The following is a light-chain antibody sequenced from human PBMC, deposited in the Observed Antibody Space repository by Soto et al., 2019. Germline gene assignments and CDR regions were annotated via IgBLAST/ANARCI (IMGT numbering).Light chain of an antibody. CDR1: SSNIGSTT. CDR2: SND. V-gene: IGLV1-44*01. J-gene: IGLJ1*01. CDR3: AAWDDSLHGFL. Sequence: VLTQPPSASGTPGHRVTLSCSGASSNIGSTTVSWYQHAPGTAPKLLIFSNDQRPSGVPDRFSGSASGTSASLAISGLQSDDEADYYCAAWDDSLHGFLFGTGTKVTVL.